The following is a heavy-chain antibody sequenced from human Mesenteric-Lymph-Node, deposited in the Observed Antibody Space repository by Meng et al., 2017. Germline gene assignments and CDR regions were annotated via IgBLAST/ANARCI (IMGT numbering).Heavy chain of an antibody. CDR2: ISGSGGAT. V-gene: IGHV3-23*01. CDR1: GFTFSSYA. CDR3: TRAYYYDSRSGAFGH. D-gene: IGHD3-22*01. Sequence: GESLKISCAASGFTFSSYAMSWVRQAPGKGLNWVSGISGSGGATHYADSVKGRFTISRDNSKYILYLQMNSLRAEDTAVYYCTRAYYYDSRSGAFGHWGQGTLVTVSS. J-gene: IGHJ4*02.